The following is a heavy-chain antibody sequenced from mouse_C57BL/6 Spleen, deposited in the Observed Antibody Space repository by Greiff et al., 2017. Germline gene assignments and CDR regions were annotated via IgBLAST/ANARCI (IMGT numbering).Heavy chain of an antibody. D-gene: IGHD4-1*01. J-gene: IGHJ4*01. CDR3: ARDPKLGMDY. V-gene: IGHV3-6*01. Sequence: DVKLQESGPGLVKPSQSLSLTCSVTGYSITSGYYWNWIRQFPGNKLEWMGYISYDGSNNYNPSLKNRISITRDTSKNQFFLKLNSVTTEDTATYYCARDPKLGMDYWGQGTSVTVSS. CDR1: GYSITSGYY. CDR2: ISYDGSN.